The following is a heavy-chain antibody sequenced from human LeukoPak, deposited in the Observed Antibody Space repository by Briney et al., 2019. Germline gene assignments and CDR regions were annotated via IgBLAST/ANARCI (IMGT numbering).Heavy chain of an antibody. Sequence: PSETLSLTCTVSGGSISSYYWSWIRQPPGKGLEWIGYIYYSGSTNYNPSLKSRVTISVDTSKNQFSLKLSSVTAADTAVYYCARVGFGELLGAFDIWGQGTMVTVSS. CDR2: IYYSGST. CDR3: ARVGFGELLGAFDI. J-gene: IGHJ3*02. V-gene: IGHV4-59*12. CDR1: GGSISSYY. D-gene: IGHD3-10*01.